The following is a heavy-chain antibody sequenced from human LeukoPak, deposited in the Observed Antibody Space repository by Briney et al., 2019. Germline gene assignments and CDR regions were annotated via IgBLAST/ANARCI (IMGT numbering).Heavy chain of an antibody. V-gene: IGHV4-34*01. D-gene: IGHD3-10*01. CDR2: INHSGST. CDR3: ARSGYGGVRGATFDY. J-gene: IGHJ4*02. Sequence: PSETLSLTCAVYGGSFSGYYWSWIRQPPGKGLEWIGEINHSGSTNYNPSLKSRVTISVGTSKNQFSLKLSSVTAADTAVYYCARSGYGGVRGATFDYWGQGTLVTVSS. CDR1: GGSFSGYY.